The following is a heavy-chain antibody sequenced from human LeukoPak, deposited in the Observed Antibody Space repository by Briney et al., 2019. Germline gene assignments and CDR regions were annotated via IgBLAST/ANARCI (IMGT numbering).Heavy chain of an antibody. J-gene: IGHJ6*02. CDR3: ARDDDYDFWSGYFPLYGMDV. CDR1: GFTFSSYS. CDR2: ISSSSSYI. D-gene: IGHD3-3*01. V-gene: IGHV3-21*01. Sequence: GGSLRLSCAASGFTFSSYSMNWVCQAPGKGLEWVSSISSSSSYIYYADSVKGRFTISRDNAKNSLYLQMNSLRAEDTAVYYCARDDDYDFWSGYFPLYGMDVWGQGTTVTVSS.